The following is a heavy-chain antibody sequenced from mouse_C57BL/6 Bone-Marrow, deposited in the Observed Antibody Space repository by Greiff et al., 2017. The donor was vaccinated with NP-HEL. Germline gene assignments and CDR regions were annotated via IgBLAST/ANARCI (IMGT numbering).Heavy chain of an antibody. J-gene: IGHJ4*01. CDR2: IWSGGST. Sequence: VQLKESGPGLVQPSQSLSITCTVSGFSLTSYGVHWVRQSPGKGLEWLGVIWSGGSTVYNVAFISRLSISKDTPKSQVFFKMNSLQADDTAIYYCANPYGSGPYYYAMDYWGQGTSVTVSS. D-gene: IGHD1-1*01. CDR1: GFSLTSYG. V-gene: IGHV2-2*01. CDR3: ANPYGSGPYYYAMDY.